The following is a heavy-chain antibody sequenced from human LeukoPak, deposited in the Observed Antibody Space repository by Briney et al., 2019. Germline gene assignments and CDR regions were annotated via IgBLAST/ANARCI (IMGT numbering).Heavy chain of an antibody. CDR2: ISSSGRTK. CDR1: GLTFSSYE. J-gene: IGHJ4*02. V-gene: IGHV3-48*03. D-gene: IGHD1-26*01. Sequence: EAGGSLRLSCAASGLTFSSYEMNWVRQAPGKGLEWVSYISSSGRTKYYADSVKGRFTISRDNAKNSLYLQMNRLRAEDTAVYYCARHSGSYSLYFDYWGQGTLVTVSS. CDR3: ARHSGSYSLYFDY.